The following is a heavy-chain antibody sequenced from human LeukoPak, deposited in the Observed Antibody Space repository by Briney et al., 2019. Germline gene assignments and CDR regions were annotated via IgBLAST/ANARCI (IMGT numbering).Heavy chain of an antibody. CDR1: GGSISSGGYY. J-gene: IGHJ3*02. D-gene: IGHD6-19*01. V-gene: IGHV4-31*03. Sequence: PSQTLFLTCTVSGGSISSGGYYWSWIRQHPGKGLEWIGYIYYSGSTYYNPSLKSRVTISVDTSKNQFSLKLSSVTAADTAVYYCARSVAGSRVAFDIWGQGTMVTVSS. CDR3: ARSVAGSRVAFDI. CDR2: IYYSGST.